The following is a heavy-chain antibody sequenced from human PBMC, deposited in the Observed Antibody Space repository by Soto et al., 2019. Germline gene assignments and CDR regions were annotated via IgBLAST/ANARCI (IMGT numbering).Heavy chain of an antibody. CDR2: IIPILGIA. J-gene: IGHJ6*03. Sequence: ASVKVSCKASGGTFSSYTISWVRQAPGQGLEWMGRIIPILGIANYAQKFQGRVTITADKSTSTAYMELSSLRSEDTAVYYCAGGHSDSLTTQDYYYYYMDVWGKGTTVTVSS. CDR3: AGGHSDSLTTQDYYYYYMDV. V-gene: IGHV1-69*02. D-gene: IGHD3-9*01. CDR1: GGTFSSYT.